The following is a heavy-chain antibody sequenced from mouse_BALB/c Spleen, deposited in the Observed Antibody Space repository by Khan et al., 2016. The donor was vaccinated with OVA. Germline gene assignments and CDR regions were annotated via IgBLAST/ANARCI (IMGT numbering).Heavy chain of an antibody. CDR2: ISNMAST. J-gene: IGHJ4*01. V-gene: IGHV3-2*02. Sequence: EVQLQEPRPGLVKPSQSPSRTCPVTGHSITRDYAWNWIRQVPVNKLVCMGYISNMASTYYNPSLSSRISSTRDTSKNQFFLQLNSVTTEDTPTYYWSNRLRLYYAKVDCGHGTTVTV. CDR1: GHSITRDYA. CDR3: SNRLRLYYAKVD.